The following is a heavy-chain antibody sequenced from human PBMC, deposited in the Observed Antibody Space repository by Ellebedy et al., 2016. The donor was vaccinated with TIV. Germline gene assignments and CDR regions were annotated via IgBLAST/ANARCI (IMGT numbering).Heavy chain of an antibody. Sequence: PGGSLRLSCTGYGFTFGGYAIHRVRQAPGKGLEWVAVISNDGRTEYYADSVRGRFTVSRDNPKNMAHLEMNGMRPDDTGVYYCARSPRTFRDLADHWGQGTLVIVSS. CDR2: ISNDGRTE. CDR1: GFTFGGYA. V-gene: IGHV3-30*01. CDR3: ARSPRTFRDLADH. D-gene: IGHD1/OR15-1a*01. J-gene: IGHJ4*02.